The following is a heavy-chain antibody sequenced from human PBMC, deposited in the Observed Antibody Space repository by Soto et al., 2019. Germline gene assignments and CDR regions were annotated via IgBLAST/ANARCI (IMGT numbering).Heavy chain of an antibody. Sequence: PGGSLRLSCADSGFTFSTYSMNWVRQAPGKGLEWVSSISSSGTYIHYADSLKGRFTISRDNAKNSLYLQMISLRAEDTAVYYCARDPSDCSSTSCWGYYALDVWGQGTTVTVSS. D-gene: IGHD2-2*01. CDR1: GFTFSTYS. J-gene: IGHJ6*02. CDR2: ISSSGTYI. V-gene: IGHV3-21*01. CDR3: ARDPSDCSSTSCWGYYALDV.